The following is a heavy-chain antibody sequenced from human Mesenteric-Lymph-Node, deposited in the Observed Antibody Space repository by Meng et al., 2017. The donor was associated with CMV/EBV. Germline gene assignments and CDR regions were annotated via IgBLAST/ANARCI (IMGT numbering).Heavy chain of an antibody. J-gene: IGHJ6*02. Sequence: SETLSLTCTVSGDSVTSGAYYWTWIRQPPGKGLEWIGYVYKDGRTKYNPSLKNRASISIDTSKNHFSLKLNSVTAADTAVYFCARDPAEDIVAIPGRPNSYRYYGLNVWGQGTTVTVSS. CDR3: ARDPAEDIVAIPGRPNSYRYYGLNV. CDR2: VYKDGRT. D-gene: IGHD2-15*01. V-gene: IGHV4-61*03. CDR1: GDSVTSGAYY.